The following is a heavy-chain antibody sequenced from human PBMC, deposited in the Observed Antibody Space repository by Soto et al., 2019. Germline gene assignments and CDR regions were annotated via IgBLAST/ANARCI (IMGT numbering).Heavy chain of an antibody. CDR3: VRVFDTYYFDL. V-gene: IGHV3-23*01. Sequence: GGSLRLSCAASGFTFNNFAMTWVRQAPGKGLEWVSSISGSAGSTHYADSVRGRFTISRDNSKNTLYLQMNSLRAEDTAVYYCVRVFDTYYFDLWGQGNMVTVSS. CDR2: ISGSAGST. D-gene: IGHD3-9*01. J-gene: IGHJ4*02. CDR1: GFTFNNFA.